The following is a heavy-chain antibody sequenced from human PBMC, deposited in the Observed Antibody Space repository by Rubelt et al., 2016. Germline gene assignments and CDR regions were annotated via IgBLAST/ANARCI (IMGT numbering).Heavy chain of an antibody. CDR2: IWYDGSNK. D-gene: IGHD3-9*01. J-gene: IGHJ6*02. Sequence: GAVIWYDGSNKYYADSVKGRFTISRDNSKNTLYLQMNSLRAEDTAVYYCARDLSIIFWLGMDVWGQGTTVTVSS. V-gene: IGHV3-33*01. CDR3: ARDLSIIFWLGMDV.